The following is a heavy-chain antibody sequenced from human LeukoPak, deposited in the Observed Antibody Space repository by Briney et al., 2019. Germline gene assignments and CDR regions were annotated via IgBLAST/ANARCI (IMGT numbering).Heavy chain of an antibody. J-gene: IGHJ4*02. CDR2: IYHSGST. CDR3: ARDVVGRSNSIAARPDGY. D-gene: IGHD6-6*01. Sequence: PSETLSLTCTVSGGSISSGGYYWSWIRQPPGKGLKWIGYIYHSGSTYYNPSLKSRVTISVDRSKNQFSLKLSSVTAADTAVYYCARDVVGRSNSIAARPDGYWGQGTLVTVSS. CDR1: GGSISSGGYY. V-gene: IGHV4-30-2*01.